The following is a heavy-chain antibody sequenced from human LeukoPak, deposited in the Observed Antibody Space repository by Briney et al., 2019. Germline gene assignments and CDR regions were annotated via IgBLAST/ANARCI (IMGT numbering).Heavy chain of an antibody. Sequence: GASVKVSCKTSGYTFTSYGVSWVRQAPGQRLEWMGWISTYNYNTNYAQKFRGRVTMNTDTSTSTVYMELRSLRFDDPAIYYCARQVDTTMALPDYWGQGTLVTVSS. CDR3: ARQVDTTMALPDY. V-gene: IGHV1-18*01. CDR1: GYTFTSYG. CDR2: ISTYNYNT. D-gene: IGHD5-18*01. J-gene: IGHJ4*02.